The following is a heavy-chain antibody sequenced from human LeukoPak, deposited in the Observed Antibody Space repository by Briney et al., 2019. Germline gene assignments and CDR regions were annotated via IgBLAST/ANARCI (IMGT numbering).Heavy chain of an antibody. Sequence: SETLSLTCTVSGGSISSSSYYWGWIRQPPGKGLEWIGSIYYSGSTYYNPSLKSRVTISVDTSKNQFSLKLSSVTAADTAVYYCARLKFLHSGSYYPGYYFDYWGQGTLVTVSS. V-gene: IGHV4-39*01. CDR2: IYYSGST. CDR1: GGSISSSSYY. J-gene: IGHJ4*02. CDR3: ARLKFLHSGSYYPGYYFDY. D-gene: IGHD1-26*01.